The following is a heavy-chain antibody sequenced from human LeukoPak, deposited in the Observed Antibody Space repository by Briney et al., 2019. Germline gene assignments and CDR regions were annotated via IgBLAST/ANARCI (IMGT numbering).Heavy chain of an antibody. CDR3: ARSNRGDDYVWGSYRQFMELGYFDL. V-gene: IGHV4-61*02. D-gene: IGHD3-16*02. Sequence: SETLSLTCTVSGGSISSGSYYWSWIRQPAGKGLEWIGRIYTSGSTNYNPSLKSRVTISIDASKNQFSLKLSSLTAADTAVYYCARSNRGDDYVWGSYRQFMELGYFDLWGRGTLVTVSS. CDR1: GGSISSGSYY. J-gene: IGHJ2*01. CDR2: IYTSGST.